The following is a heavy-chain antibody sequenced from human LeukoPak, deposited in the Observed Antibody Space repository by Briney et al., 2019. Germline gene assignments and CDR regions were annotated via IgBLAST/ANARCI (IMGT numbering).Heavy chain of an antibody. Sequence: ASVNVTCKSSGYTFTSYGISWVRQAPAQGLEWMGLISAYNGNTNYAQKLQGRVTMTTDTSTSTAYMELRSLRSDDTAVYYCARDIPYYYDSSGYPVDYWGQGTLVTVSS. D-gene: IGHD3-22*01. CDR2: ISAYNGNT. CDR3: ARDIPYYYDSSGYPVDY. V-gene: IGHV1-18*01. CDR1: GYTFTSYG. J-gene: IGHJ4*02.